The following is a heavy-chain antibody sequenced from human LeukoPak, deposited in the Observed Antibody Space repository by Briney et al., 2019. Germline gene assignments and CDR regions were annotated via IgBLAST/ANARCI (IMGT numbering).Heavy chain of an antibody. Sequence: PGGSLRLSCAASGFTFSSYGMHWVRQAPGKGLEWVAVISYDGSNKYYADSVKGRFTISRDNSKNTLYLQMNSLRAEDTAVYYCAKLYYYDARHDAFDIWGQGTMVTVSS. CDR2: ISYDGSNK. CDR1: GFTFSSYG. D-gene: IGHD3-22*01. CDR3: AKLYYYDARHDAFDI. J-gene: IGHJ3*02. V-gene: IGHV3-30*18.